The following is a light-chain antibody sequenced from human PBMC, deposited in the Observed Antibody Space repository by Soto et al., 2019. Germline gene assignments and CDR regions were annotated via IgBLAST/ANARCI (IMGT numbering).Light chain of an antibody. CDR3: PQYGSSPWT. J-gene: IGKJ1*01. Sequence: EIVLTQSPGTLSLSPGERATLSCRASQSVSSSYLAWYQQKPGRAPRLLIYGASSRATGIPDRFSGSGSGTDFTLTISRLEPEDFGVYYCPQYGSSPWTFGHGTNVEIK. CDR2: GAS. CDR1: QSVSSSY. V-gene: IGKV3-20*01.